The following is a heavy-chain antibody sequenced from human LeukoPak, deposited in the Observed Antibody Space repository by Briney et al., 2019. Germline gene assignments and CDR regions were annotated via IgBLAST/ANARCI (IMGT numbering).Heavy chain of an antibody. Sequence: SETLSLTCAVSGGSISSGGYSWSWIRQPPGKGLEWIGRIYTSGSTNYNPSLKSRVTMSVDTSKNQFSLKLSSVTAADTAVYYCARDDYSNVDYWGQGTLVTVSS. V-gene: IGHV4-61*02. CDR1: GGSISSGGYS. D-gene: IGHD4-11*01. CDR3: ARDDYSNVDY. J-gene: IGHJ4*02. CDR2: IYTSGST.